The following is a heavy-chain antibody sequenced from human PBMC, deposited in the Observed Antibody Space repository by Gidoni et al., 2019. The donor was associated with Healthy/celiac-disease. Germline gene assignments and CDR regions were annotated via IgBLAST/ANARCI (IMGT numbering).Heavy chain of an antibody. Sequence: EVQLLESGGGLVQPGGSLRLSCAASGFTFSSYAMSWVRQAPGKGLEWVSAISGSGDSTYYADSVKGRFTISRDNSKNTLYLQMNSLRAEDTAVYYCAKDPFHGSYYGGVWGQGTTVTVSS. CDR2: ISGSGDST. CDR1: GFTFSSYA. D-gene: IGHD1-26*01. CDR3: AKDPFHGSYYGGV. V-gene: IGHV3-23*01. J-gene: IGHJ6*02.